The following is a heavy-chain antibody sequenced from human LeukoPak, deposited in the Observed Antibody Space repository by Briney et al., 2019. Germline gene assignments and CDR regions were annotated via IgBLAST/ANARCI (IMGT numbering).Heavy chain of an antibody. Sequence: ASVNVSCKASGYTFVSYNINRVRQATGQGLEWMGWIDPNSGNTGYAQKFQGSVTMTRNTSISTAYMELSSLRSEDTAVYYCARGMGYFDWSYYYYFYMDVWGKGTTVTV. CDR3: ARGMGYFDWSYYYYFYMDV. J-gene: IGHJ6*03. D-gene: IGHD3-9*01. CDR1: GYTFVSYN. V-gene: IGHV1-8*01. CDR2: IDPNSGNT.